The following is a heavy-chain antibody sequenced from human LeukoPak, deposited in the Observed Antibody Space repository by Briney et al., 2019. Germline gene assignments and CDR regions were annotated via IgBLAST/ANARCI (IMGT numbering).Heavy chain of an antibody. CDR3: AKNGYSSGWYYFDY. V-gene: IGHV1-18*01. J-gene: IGHJ4*02. CDR1: GYTFTSYG. D-gene: IGHD6-19*01. CDR2: ISAYNGNT. Sequence: GASVKVSCKASGYTFTSYGISWVRQAPGQGLEWMGWISAYNGNTNYAQKLQGRVTMTTDTSTSTAYMELRSLRSDDTAVYYCAKNGYSSGWYYFDYWGQGTLVTVSS.